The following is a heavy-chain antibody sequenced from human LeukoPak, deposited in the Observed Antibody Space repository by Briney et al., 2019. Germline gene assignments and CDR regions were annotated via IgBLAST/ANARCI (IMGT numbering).Heavy chain of an antibody. CDR1: GFTFRSHA. J-gene: IGHJ4*02. D-gene: IGHD2-21*01. CDR3: AKDFRIGYSAHFDY. V-gene: IGHV3-23*01. Sequence: GGSLKLSCVGSGFTFRSHAMSWVRQAPEKGLEFVSGIYENGGTTYYADSVKGRFSISRDNSKNTLYLQMDSLRGEDTAVYYCAKDFRIGYSAHFDYWGQGALVTVSS. CDR2: IYENGGTT.